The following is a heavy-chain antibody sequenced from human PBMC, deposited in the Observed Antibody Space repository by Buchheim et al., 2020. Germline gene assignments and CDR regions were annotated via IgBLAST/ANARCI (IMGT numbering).Heavy chain of an antibody. CDR1: GFTFSNYE. V-gene: IGHV3-13*04. D-gene: IGHD1-7*01. CDR3: SRGAGELELRTMDV. J-gene: IGHJ6*02. CDR2: IGVGGDT. Sequence: EVQLVESGGGLVEPGGSLRLSCAASGFTFSNYEMHWVRQVIGKGLEWVSTIGVGGDTYYSGSVKGRFTISRANAKNSLYLQMNSLRAGDTAVYYCSRGAGELELRTMDVWGQGTT.